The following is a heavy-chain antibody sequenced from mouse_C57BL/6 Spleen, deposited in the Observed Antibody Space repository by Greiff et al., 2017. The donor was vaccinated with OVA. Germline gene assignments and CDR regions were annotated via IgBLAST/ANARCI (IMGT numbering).Heavy chain of an antibody. D-gene: IGHD2-4*01. CDR1: GYSITSGYY. CDR2: ISYDGSN. Sequence: EVQLQESGPGLVKPSQSLSLTCSVTGYSITSGYYWNWIRQFPGNKLEWMGYISYDGSNNYNPSLKNRISITRDTSKNQFFLKLNSVTTEDTATYYCARDALLYYDYDSYYAMDYWGQGTSVTVSS. V-gene: IGHV3-6*01. CDR3: ARDALLYYDYDSYYAMDY. J-gene: IGHJ4*01.